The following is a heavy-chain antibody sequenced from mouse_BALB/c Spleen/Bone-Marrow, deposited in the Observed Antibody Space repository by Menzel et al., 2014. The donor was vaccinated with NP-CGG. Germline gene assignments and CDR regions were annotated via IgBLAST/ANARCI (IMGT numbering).Heavy chain of an antibody. D-gene: IGHD2-1*01. CDR2: IDPYNGDT. J-gene: IGHJ3*01. Sequence: VQLQQSGPELVKPGASVKESCKAFGYAFTSYNIYWVKQSHGKSLEWIGYIDPYNGDTNYNQKFKVKATLTVDKSSSTAYMHLNSLTSEDSAVYYCASCGNYEAWFAYWGQGTLVTVSA. V-gene: IGHV1S135*01. CDR1: GYAFTSYN. CDR3: ASCGNYEAWFAY.